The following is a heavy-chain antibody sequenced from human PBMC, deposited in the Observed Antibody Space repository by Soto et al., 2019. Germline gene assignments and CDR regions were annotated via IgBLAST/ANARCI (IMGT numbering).Heavy chain of an antibody. Sequence: EAQLVESGGGLVQPGRSLRLSCVASGFTFDDYAIHWVRQAPGKGLEWVSGISWNGAATGYADSVKGRFTISRDNAKNSLYQQMSNLRTEDTAIYYCANLPLYGSGFDCWGQGTLVTVSS. V-gene: IGHV3-9*01. D-gene: IGHD3-10*01. J-gene: IGHJ4*02. CDR1: GFTFDDYA. CDR2: ISWNGAAT. CDR3: ANLPLYGSGFDC.